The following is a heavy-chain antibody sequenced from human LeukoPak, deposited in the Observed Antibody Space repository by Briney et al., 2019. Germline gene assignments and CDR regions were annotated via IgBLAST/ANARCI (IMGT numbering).Heavy chain of an antibody. V-gene: IGHV3-48*04. CDR2: ISSSSSTI. Sequence: TGGSLRLACAASGFTFSSYSMNWVRQAPGKGLEWVSFISSSSSTIYYADSVKGRFTISRDNAKNSLYLQMNSLRAEDMAVYYCARDRGGSYSAIDYWGQGTLVTVSS. CDR1: GFTFSSYS. D-gene: IGHD1-26*01. CDR3: ARDRGGSYSAIDY. J-gene: IGHJ4*02.